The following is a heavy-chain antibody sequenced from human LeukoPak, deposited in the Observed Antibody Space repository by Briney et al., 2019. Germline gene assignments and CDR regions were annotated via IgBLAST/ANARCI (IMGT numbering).Heavy chain of an antibody. J-gene: IGHJ4*02. V-gene: IGHV1-46*01. Sequence: ASVKVSCRASGYTFTSYYMHWVRQAPGQGLEWMGIINPSGGSTSYAQKFQGRVTMTRDTSTSTAYMELSSLRSEDTAVYYCARAYMTATRHFDSWGQGTLVTVSS. CDR2: INPSGGST. D-gene: IGHD2-21*02. CDR3: ARAYMTATRHFDS. CDR1: GYTFTSYY.